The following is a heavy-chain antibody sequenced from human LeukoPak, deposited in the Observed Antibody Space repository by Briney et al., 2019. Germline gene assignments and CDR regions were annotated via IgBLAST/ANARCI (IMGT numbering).Heavy chain of an antibody. Sequence: PGGSLRLSCAVSGFTFSAFNMNWVRRTPGKGLEWVSSITTSSSHIFYADSVRGRFTISRDNADNSLYLQMSSLRDEDTAVYYCARDPYSGGYGAYYYYYMDLWGKGTTVTVSS. J-gene: IGHJ6*03. CDR1: GFTFSAFN. D-gene: IGHD5-12*01. V-gene: IGHV3-21*01. CDR3: ARDPYSGGYGAYYYYYMDL. CDR2: ITTSSSHI.